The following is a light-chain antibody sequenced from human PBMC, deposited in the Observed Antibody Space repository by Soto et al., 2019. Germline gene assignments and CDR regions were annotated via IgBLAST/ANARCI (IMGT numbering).Light chain of an antibody. CDR3: QQYGSSPLFT. Sequence: EIVLTQSPGTLSLSPGERATLSCRASQSVSSSYLAWYQQKPGQAPRLLIYGASSRATGIPDRFSGSGSGTGFALTISRLEPEDFAVYYCQQYGSSPLFTFGPGNKVDIK. CDR1: QSVSSSY. CDR2: GAS. J-gene: IGKJ3*01. V-gene: IGKV3-20*01.